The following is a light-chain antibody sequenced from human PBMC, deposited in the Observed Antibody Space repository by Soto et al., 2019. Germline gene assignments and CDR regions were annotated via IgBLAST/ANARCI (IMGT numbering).Light chain of an antibody. V-gene: IGKV1-5*01. J-gene: IGKJ1*01. CDR1: QTISSW. Sequence: DIKMTQSPSTLSGSVGDRVTITCRASQTISSWLAWYQQKPGKAPKLLIYGASNLQSGVPPRFSGSGSGTDFTLAISSLQPEDSATYYCLQDINYPWTFGQGTKVDIK. CDR3: LQDINYPWT. CDR2: GAS.